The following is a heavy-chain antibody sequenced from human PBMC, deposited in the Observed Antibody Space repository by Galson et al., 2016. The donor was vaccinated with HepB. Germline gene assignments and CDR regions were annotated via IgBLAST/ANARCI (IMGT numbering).Heavy chain of an antibody. J-gene: IGHJ6*02. V-gene: IGHV3-23*01. CDR2: ISGTGDST. D-gene: IGHD3/OR15-3a*01. CDR3: AKSIRGDDYCPFYYFSMDV. CDR1: GFTFRTYT. Sequence: SLRLSCAASGFTFRTYTLNWVRQAPGKGLQWVSSISGTGDSTFYADSVKGRFTISRDKSKNTLYLQMNSLRAEDTAVYYCAKSIRGDDYCPFYYFSMDVWCQGTTVTVSS.